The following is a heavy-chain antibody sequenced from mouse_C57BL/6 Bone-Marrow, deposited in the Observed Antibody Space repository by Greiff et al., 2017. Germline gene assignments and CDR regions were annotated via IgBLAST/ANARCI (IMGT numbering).Heavy chain of an antibody. CDR3: ARFIGDY. V-gene: IGHV3-6*01. J-gene: IGHJ2*01. CDR1: GYSITSGYY. Sequence: DVQLQESGPGLVKPPQSLSLTCSVTGYSITSGYYWNWIRQFPGNKLEWMGYISYDGSNNYNPSLKNRISITRDTSKNQFFLKLNSVTTEDTATYYCARFIGDYWGQGTTLTVSS. D-gene: IGHD1-1*01. CDR2: ISYDGSN.